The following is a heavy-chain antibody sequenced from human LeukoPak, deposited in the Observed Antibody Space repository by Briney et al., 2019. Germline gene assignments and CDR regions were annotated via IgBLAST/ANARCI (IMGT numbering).Heavy chain of an antibody. D-gene: IGHD6-13*01. CDR3: ARLSLPGRLSSSWPIFDY. V-gene: IGHV4-30-2*01. CDR2: IYHSGST. J-gene: IGHJ4*02. CDR1: GGSISSGGYY. Sequence: KPSETLSLTCTVSGGSISSGGYYWSWIRQPPGKGLEWIGYIYHSGSTYYNPSLKSRVTISVDTSKNQFSLKLSSVTAADTAVYYSARLSLPGRLSSSWPIFDYWGQGTLVTVSS.